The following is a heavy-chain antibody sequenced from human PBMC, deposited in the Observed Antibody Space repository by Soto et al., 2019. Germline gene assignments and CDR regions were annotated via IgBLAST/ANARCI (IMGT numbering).Heavy chain of an antibody. Sequence: ASVKVSCKASGYTFTGYYMHWVRQAPGQGLEWMGWINPSSGGTNYAQKFQGRVTMTRDTSISTAYMELSRLRSDDTAVYYCARVSWPLGWFDPWGQGTLVTVYS. CDR3: ARVSWPLGWFDP. V-gene: IGHV1-2*02. D-gene: IGHD2-15*01. CDR2: INPSSGGT. CDR1: GYTFTGYY. J-gene: IGHJ5*02.